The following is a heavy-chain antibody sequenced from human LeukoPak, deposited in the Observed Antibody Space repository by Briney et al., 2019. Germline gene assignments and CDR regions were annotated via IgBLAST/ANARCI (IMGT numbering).Heavy chain of an antibody. Sequence: TSETLSLTCAVYGGSFSGYYWSWIRQPPGKGLEWIGEINHSGSTNYNLSLKSRVTISVDTSKNQFSLKLSSVTAADTAVYYCARGRRLGELSSWYFDLWGRGTLVTVSS. J-gene: IGHJ2*01. V-gene: IGHV4-34*01. D-gene: IGHD3-16*02. CDR1: GGSFSGYY. CDR3: ARGRRLGELSSWYFDL. CDR2: INHSGST.